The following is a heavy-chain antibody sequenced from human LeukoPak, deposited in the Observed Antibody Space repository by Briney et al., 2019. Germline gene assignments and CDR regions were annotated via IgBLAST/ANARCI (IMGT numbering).Heavy chain of an antibody. Sequence: GGSLRLSCAASGFTFSSYAMHWVRQAPGQGLEWMGIINPSGGSTSYAQKFQGRVTMTRDMSTSTVYMELSSLRSEDTAVYYCAREASVAGTHYYYYYYMDVWGKGTTVTVSS. D-gene: IGHD6-19*01. V-gene: IGHV1-46*01. CDR2: INPSGGST. CDR1: GFTFSSYA. CDR3: AREASVAGTHYYYYYYMDV. J-gene: IGHJ6*03.